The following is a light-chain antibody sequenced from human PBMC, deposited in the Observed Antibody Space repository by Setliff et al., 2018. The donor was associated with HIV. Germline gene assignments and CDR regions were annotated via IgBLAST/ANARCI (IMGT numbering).Light chain of an antibody. CDR3: QVCDTSSDHYV. CDR1: IIGRES. CDR2: DDS. J-gene: IGLJ1*01. Sequence: SYALTQPPSVSVAPGKTARIPCGADIIGRESVHWYQQKPGQAPVLVASDDSDRPSGIPERFSGSISGNTATLTITRVEAGDEADYYCQVCDTSSDHYVVGTGTKV. V-gene: IGLV3-21*03.